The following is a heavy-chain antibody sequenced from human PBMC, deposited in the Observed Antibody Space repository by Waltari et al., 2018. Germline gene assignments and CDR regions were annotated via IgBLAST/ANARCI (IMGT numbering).Heavy chain of an antibody. D-gene: IGHD3-3*01. J-gene: IGHJ4*02. V-gene: IGHV4-34*01. Sequence: QVQLQESGPGLLKPSETLSLTCAVYGGSFSGYYWSWIRQPPGKGLEWIGEINHSGSTNYNPSLKSRVTISVDTSKNQFSLKLSSVTAADTAVYYCARGPSGYPLFYDYWGQGTLVTVSS. CDR2: INHSGST. CDR1: GGSFSGYY. CDR3: ARGPSGYPLFYDY.